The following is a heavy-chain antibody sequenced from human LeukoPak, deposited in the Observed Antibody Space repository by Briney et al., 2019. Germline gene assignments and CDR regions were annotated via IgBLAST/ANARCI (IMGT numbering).Heavy chain of an antibody. V-gene: IGHV4-59*01. Sequence: SETLSLTCTVSGGSISSYYWSWIRQPPGKGLEWIGYIYYSGSTNYNPSLKSRVTISVDTSKNQFSLKLSSVTAADTAVYFCARDYSSGWAVDSYLDVWGTGTTVTVSS. J-gene: IGHJ6*04. CDR1: GGSISSYY. D-gene: IGHD6-19*01. CDR2: IYYSGST. CDR3: ARDYSSGWAVDSYLDV.